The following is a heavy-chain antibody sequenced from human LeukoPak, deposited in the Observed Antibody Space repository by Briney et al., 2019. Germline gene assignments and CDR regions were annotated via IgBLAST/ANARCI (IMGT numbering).Heavy chain of an antibody. D-gene: IGHD3-16*02. V-gene: IGHV3-21*01. CDR3: ARHRTASDY. CDR1: GFTVSNYY. CDR2: ISSSSSYI. J-gene: IGHJ4*02. Sequence: GGSLRLSCAASGFTVSNYYMSWVRQAPGKGLEWVSSISSSSSYIYYADSVKGRFTFSRDNAKNSLYLQMNSLRAEDTAVYYCARHRTASDYWGQGTLVTVSS.